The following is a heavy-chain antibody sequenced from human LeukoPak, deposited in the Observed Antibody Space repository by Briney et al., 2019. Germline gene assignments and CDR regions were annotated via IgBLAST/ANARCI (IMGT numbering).Heavy chain of an antibody. D-gene: IGHD3-16*01. J-gene: IGHJ4*02. CDR2: IKQDGSEK. CDR1: GFTFSSYW. CDR3: ARGHDYVWGSSGPLGY. Sequence: GGSLRLSCAASGFTFSSYWMSWVRQAPGKGLEWVANIKQDGSEKYYVDSVKGRFTISRDNAKNSLYLQMNSLRAEDTAVYYCARGHDYVWGSSGPLGYWGQGTLVTVSS. V-gene: IGHV3-7*03.